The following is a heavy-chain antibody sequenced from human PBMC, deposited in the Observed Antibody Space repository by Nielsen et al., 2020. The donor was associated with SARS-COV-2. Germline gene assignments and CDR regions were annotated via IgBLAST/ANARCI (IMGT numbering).Heavy chain of an antibody. Sequence: LETLSLTCAVYGGSFSGYYWSWIRQPPGKGLEWIGEINHSGSTNYNPSLKSRVTISVDTSKNQFSLKLSSVTAADTAVYYCARVGGVEFDYWGQGTLVTVSS. CDR2: INHSGST. D-gene: IGHD3-16*01. J-gene: IGHJ4*02. CDR3: ARVGGVEFDY. CDR1: GGSFSGYY. V-gene: IGHV4-34*01.